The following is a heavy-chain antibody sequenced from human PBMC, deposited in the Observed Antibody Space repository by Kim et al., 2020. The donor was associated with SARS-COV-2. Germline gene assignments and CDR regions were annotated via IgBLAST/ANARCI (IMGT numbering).Heavy chain of an antibody. Sequence: SETLSLTCTVSGGSISSYYWSWIRQPPGKGLEWIGYIYYSGSTNYNPSLKSRVTISVDTSKNQFSLKLSSVTAADTAVYYCARAPQDHYDFWSGYYGLYYFDYRGQGTLVTVSS. J-gene: IGHJ4*02. V-gene: IGHV4-59*01. CDR3: ARAPQDHYDFWSGYYGLYYFDY. CDR2: IYYSGST. D-gene: IGHD3-3*01. CDR1: GGSISSYY.